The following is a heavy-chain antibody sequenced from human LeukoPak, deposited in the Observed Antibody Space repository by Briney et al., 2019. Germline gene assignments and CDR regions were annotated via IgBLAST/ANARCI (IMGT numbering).Heavy chain of an antibody. CDR2: IKPDSGAT. Sequence: ASLKVSCKASGFTFSDHHMHWLRQAPGQGLEWMGWIKPDSGATNYAQKFQGRFTVSRDVSISTLYMELSSLTSDDTAMYYCARDHDYGPDYWGQGTLVTVSA. V-gene: IGHV1-2*02. D-gene: IGHD4/OR15-4a*01. CDR1: GFTFSDHH. J-gene: IGHJ4*02. CDR3: ARDHDYGPDY.